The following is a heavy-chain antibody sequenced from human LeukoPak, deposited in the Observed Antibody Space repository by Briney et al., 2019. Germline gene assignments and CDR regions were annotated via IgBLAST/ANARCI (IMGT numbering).Heavy chain of an antibody. CDR3: ARPLSSGTSIDY. J-gene: IGHJ4*02. Sequence: GGSLRLSCAASGFTFSSYSMNWVRQAPGKGLEWVAVISYDGSNKYYADSVKGRFTISRDNSKNTLYLQMNSLRAEDTAVYYCARPLSSGTSIDYWGQGTLVTVSS. D-gene: IGHD6-25*01. CDR1: GFTFSSYS. V-gene: IGHV3-30*03. CDR2: ISYDGSNK.